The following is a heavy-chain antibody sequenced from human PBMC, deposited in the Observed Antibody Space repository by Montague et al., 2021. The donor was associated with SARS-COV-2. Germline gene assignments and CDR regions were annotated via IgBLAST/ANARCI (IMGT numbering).Heavy chain of an antibody. CDR3: ARWGLNNAFDI. D-gene: IGHD1/OR15-1a*01. J-gene: IGHJ3*02. V-gene: IGHV4-39*02. CDR2: IYFTGKT. CDR1: GDPISRSHYF. Sequence: SETLSLTCSVSGDPISRSHYFWAWIRQPPGMGLEWIGSIYFTGKTYYHPSLKSRVTISIGTSKNHFSLRLSSVTAADSAVFYCARWGLNNAFDIWGLGTMITISS.